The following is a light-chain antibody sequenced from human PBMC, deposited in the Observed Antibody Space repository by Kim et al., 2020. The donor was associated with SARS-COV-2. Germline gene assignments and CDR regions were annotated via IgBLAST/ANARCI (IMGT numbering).Light chain of an antibody. CDR3: GTWDSSLSAEV. CDR2: GNN. V-gene: IGLV1-51*01. J-gene: IGLJ2*01. Sequence: GQKVTITCSGSSTNIGNNDVAWYQQHPGTAPKLLIYGNNKRPSGIPDRFSGSRSGTSASLGITGLQPGDEADYYCGTWDSSLSAEVFGGGTQLTVL. CDR1: STNIGNND.